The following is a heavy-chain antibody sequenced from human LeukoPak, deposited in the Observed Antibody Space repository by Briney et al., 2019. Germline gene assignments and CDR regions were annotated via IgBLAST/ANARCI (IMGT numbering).Heavy chain of an antibody. D-gene: IGHD1-7*01. CDR2: TYYRSKWYN. Sequence: SPTLSLTCAISGDSVSINSAAWNWIRQSPSRGLEWLGSTYYRSKWYNDYAVSVKSRITINPDTSKNQFSLQLNSVTPEDTAVYYCAREGTGTAKAQYYYYMDVWGKGTTVTVSS. J-gene: IGHJ6*03. V-gene: IGHV6-1*01. CDR3: AREGTGTAKAQYYYYMDV. CDR1: GDSVSINSAA.